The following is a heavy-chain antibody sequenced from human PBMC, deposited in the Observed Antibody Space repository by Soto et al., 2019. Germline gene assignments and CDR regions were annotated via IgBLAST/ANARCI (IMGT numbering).Heavy chain of an antibody. D-gene: IGHD4-17*01. CDR2: VLPFFGTA. CDR3: ARGHEYGGTDAFDV. V-gene: IGHV1-69*13. CDR1: GGTFRTDS. Sequence: QVHLVQSGAEGKKPGSSVKVSCKYSGGTFRTDSINWLRQAPGQGLGWMGGVLPFFGTADYAPRFQGRVTITADGATTTAYMELSRLTSQDTAVYFCARGHEYGGTDAFDVWGQGTMVTVSS. J-gene: IGHJ3*01.